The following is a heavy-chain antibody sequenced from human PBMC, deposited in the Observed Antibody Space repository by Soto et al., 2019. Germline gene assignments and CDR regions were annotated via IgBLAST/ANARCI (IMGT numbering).Heavy chain of an antibody. J-gene: IGHJ4*02. Sequence: QVQLQESGPGLVKPSQTLSLTCTVSGGSISSGGYYWSWIRQHPGKGLEWIGYIYYSGSTYYNPSLKSRVTISVDTSKNQSALKLSSVAAADTGVYYCARGPCSGGSCYSWFDYWGQGTLVTVSS. V-gene: IGHV4-31*03. D-gene: IGHD2-15*01. CDR2: IYYSGST. CDR1: GGSISSGGYY. CDR3: ARGPCSGGSCYSWFDY.